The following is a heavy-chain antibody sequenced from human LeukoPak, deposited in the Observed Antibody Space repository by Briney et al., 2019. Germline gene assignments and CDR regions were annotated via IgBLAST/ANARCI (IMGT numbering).Heavy chain of an antibody. V-gene: IGHV4-61*02. CDR3: ARAVSGRYLYYYMDV. CDR2: IYTSGST. CDR1: GGSISSGSYF. Sequence: PSETLSLTCTVSGGSISSGSYFWSWIRQPAGKGLEWIGRIYTSGSTNYNPSLKSRVTISVDTSNNQFSLKLTSVAAADTAVYYCARAVSGRYLYYYMDVWGKGTTVTISS. D-gene: IGHD6-19*01. J-gene: IGHJ6*03.